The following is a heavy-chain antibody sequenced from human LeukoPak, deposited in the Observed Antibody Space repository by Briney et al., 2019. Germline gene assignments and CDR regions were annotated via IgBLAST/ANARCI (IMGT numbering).Heavy chain of an antibody. V-gene: IGHV1-8*01. J-gene: IGHJ6*03. CDR3: ARGKKGRITMVRGTGHYYYYYMDV. Sequence: GASVKVSCKASGYTFTSYDINWMRQAPGQGLEWVGWMNPNSGNTGYAQKFQGRVTITRNTSISTAYMELSSLRSEDTAVYYCARGKKGRITMVRGTGHYYYYYMDVWGKGTTVTVSS. D-gene: IGHD3-10*01. CDR1: GYTFTSYD. CDR2: MNPNSGNT.